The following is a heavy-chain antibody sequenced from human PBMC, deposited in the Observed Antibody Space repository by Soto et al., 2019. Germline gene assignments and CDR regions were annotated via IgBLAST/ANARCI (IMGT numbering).Heavy chain of an antibody. V-gene: IGHV4-39*01. CDR2: IYYSGST. J-gene: IGHJ1*01. CDR3: ASSPGVEKLIEYFKX. D-gene: IGHD3-10*01. CDR1: GGSISSSSYY. Sequence: PSETLSLTCTVSGGSISSSSYYWGWIRQPPGKGLEWIGSIYYSGSTYYNPSLKSRVTISVDTSKNQFSLKLSSVTAADTAVYYCASSPGVEKLIEYFKXWGQGTLVTVSX.